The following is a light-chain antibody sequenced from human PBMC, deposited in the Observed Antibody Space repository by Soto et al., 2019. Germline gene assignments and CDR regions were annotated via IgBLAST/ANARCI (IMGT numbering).Light chain of an antibody. CDR1: QSVGRNY. CDR2: DAS. CDR3: QQYASSPLT. Sequence: EIVLTQSPGTLSLSPGERATLSCRASQSVGRNYLAWYQQKPGQAPRLLIYDASSRATGIPDRSSGRGSGTDFTLTISRLEPEDFAVYYCQQYASSPLTFGGGTKVDMK. V-gene: IGKV3-20*01. J-gene: IGKJ4*01.